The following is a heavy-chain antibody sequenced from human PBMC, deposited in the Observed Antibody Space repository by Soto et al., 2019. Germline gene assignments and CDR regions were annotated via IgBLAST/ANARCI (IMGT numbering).Heavy chain of an antibody. Sequence: QVQLVQSGAEVKKPGSSVKVSCRASGYTFTGYFMPWVRQAPGQGLEWMGWINPNSGATKYAQKFQGRVTPSRDTSIRTAYMELSGLRSDDTAVYYCARGGGTILAPLPWGQGTLVTVSS. V-gene: IGHV1-2*02. CDR2: INPNSGAT. J-gene: IGHJ5*02. CDR1: GYTFTGYF. CDR3: ARGGGTILAPLP. D-gene: IGHD3-3*01.